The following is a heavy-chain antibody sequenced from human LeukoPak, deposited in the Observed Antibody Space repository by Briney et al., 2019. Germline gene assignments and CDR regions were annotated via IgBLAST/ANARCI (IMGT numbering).Heavy chain of an antibody. CDR1: GFTFSNYG. Sequence: PGRSLRLSCAASGFTFSNYGVHWVRQAPGKGLEWAAVIRFDGSTKYYADSVRGRFTISRDNSKNTVYLEMNSLRAEDTAVYYCARAYSRESGYDFVFENWGQGTLVSVSS. CDR3: ARAYSRESGYDFVFEN. CDR2: IRFDGSTK. J-gene: IGHJ4*02. D-gene: IGHD5-12*01. V-gene: IGHV3-33*01.